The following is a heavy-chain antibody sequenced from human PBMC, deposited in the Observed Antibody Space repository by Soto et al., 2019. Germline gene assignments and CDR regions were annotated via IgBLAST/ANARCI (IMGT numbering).Heavy chain of an antibody. CDR3: AREYCSSTRCYDPAY. J-gene: IGHJ4*02. D-gene: IGHD2-2*01. CDR1: GYTFTDYG. V-gene: IGHV1-18*01. CDR2: ISAYNDNT. Sequence: ASVKVSCKASGYTFTDYGISWVRQALGQGLEWMGWISAYNDNTKYAQKFQGRVTMTADTSTGTAYMELRSLRSGDTAVYYCAREYCSSTRCYDPAYWGQGTQVTVSS.